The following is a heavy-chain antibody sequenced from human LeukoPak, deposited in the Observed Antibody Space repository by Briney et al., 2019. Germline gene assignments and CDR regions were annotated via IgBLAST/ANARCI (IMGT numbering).Heavy chain of an antibody. CDR1: GFTFSSYW. Sequence: GGSLRLSCAASGFTFSSYWMSWVRQAPGKGLEWVSVITDSSGSTDYADSVKGRFTISRDNSKNTLYLQMNSLRAEDTAVYYCAKDRYYYDSSGYYDLYYFDYWGQGTLVTVSS. V-gene: IGHV3-23*01. D-gene: IGHD3-22*01. J-gene: IGHJ4*02. CDR2: ITDSSGST. CDR3: AKDRYYYDSSGYYDLYYFDY.